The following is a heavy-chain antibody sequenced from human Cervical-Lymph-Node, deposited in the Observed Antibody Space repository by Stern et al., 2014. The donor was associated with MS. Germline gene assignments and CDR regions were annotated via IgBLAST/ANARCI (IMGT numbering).Heavy chain of an antibody. CDR1: GGSISSSNW. D-gene: IGHD1-26*01. CDR2: TLQGGTS. V-gene: IGHV4-4*02. Sequence: QVQLQESGPGLVKPSGTLSLTCAVSGGSISSSNWWSWVRQPPGKGLAWIGETLQGGTSNYTPPLKRRVTRSVDKPKNQFSLKLSSVTAADTAVYYCARRDSAVMDVWGQGTTVTVSS. J-gene: IGHJ6*02. CDR3: ARRDSAVMDV.